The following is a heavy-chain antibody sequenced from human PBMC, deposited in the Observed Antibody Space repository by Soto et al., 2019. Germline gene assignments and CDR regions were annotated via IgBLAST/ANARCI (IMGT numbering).Heavy chain of an antibody. CDR1: GGTFRSYA. Sequence: QVHLVQSGAEVKKPGSSVKVSCKASGGTFRSYAISWVRQAPGQGLEWMGGIIPIFGTPNYAQRFQGRVTITADVSTSTAYMEVGSLRSEDTAVYYCAIARYCIGTSCPTYSGMDVWGQGTTVTVSS. CDR3: AIARYCIGTSCPTYSGMDV. V-gene: IGHV1-69*12. D-gene: IGHD2-2*01. J-gene: IGHJ6*02. CDR2: IIPIFGTP.